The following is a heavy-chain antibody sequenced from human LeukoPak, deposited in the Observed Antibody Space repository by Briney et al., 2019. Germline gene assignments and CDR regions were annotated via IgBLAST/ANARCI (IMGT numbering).Heavy chain of an antibody. J-gene: IGHJ4*02. CDR1: GFTFSSYG. CDR2: IWYDGSNK. V-gene: IGHV3-33*01. D-gene: IGHD3-3*01. Sequence: GGSLRLSCAASGFTFSSYGMHWVRQAPGKGLEWVAVIWYDGSNKYYADSVKGRFTISRDNSKNTLYLQMNSLRAEDTAVYYCAREYYDFWSGYYTGPGYFDYWGQGTLVTVSS. CDR3: AREYYDFWSGYYTGPGYFDY.